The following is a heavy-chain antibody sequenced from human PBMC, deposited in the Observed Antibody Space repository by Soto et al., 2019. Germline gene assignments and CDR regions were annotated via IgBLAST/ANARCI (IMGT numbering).Heavy chain of an antibody. D-gene: IGHD2-8*02. CDR2: IFHDGNT. CDR3: ARHEGWTGPDQ. CDR1: GASIGSGGW. Sequence: SETLSLTCAVSGASIGSGGWWSWVRQPPGKGLEWIAEIFHDGNTNYSPSLKSRVTISVDKSQNQFSLNVYSVTAADTTVYYCARHEGWTGPDQWGQGTLVTVSS. V-gene: IGHV4-4*02. J-gene: IGHJ5*02.